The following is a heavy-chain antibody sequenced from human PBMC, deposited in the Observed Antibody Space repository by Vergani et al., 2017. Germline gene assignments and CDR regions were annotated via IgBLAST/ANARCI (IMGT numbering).Heavy chain of an antibody. J-gene: IGHJ4*02. D-gene: IGHD3-3*01. CDR1: GGTFSSYA. CDR3: ASKKDLWSGSDY. CDR2: NNSNFGTA. V-gene: IGHV1-69*01. Sequence: QVQLVQSGAEVKKPGSSVKVSCKASGGTFSSYAISWVRQAPGQGLEWMGGNNSNFGTANYAQKFQGRITITADESTSTAYMGLSSLRSEDTAVYYCASKKDLWSGSDYWGQGTLVTVSS.